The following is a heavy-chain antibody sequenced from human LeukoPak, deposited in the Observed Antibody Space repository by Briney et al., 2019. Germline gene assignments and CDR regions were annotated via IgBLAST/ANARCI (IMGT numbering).Heavy chain of an antibody. V-gene: IGHV1-46*01. CDR3: ARGRGGVAPFDY. J-gene: IGHJ4*02. CDR1: GYTFTSYY. Sequence: AASVKVSCKASGYTFTSYYMHWVRQDPGQGLEWMGIIKPSGGSTRYAQKFQSRVTMTRDTATRTVFMAVSSRRSEDTAVYYCARGRGGVAPFDYWGQGTLVTVSS. D-gene: IGHD3-16*01. CDR2: IKPSGGST.